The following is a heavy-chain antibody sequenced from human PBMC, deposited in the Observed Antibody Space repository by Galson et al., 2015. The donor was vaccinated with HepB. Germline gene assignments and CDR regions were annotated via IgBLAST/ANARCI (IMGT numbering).Heavy chain of an antibody. Sequence: SLRLSCAASGFTFSSYWMSWVRQAPGKGLEWVANIKQDGSEKYYVDSVKGRFTISRDNAKNSLYLQMNSLRAEDTAVYYCARVVYSYGLGGGFDYWGQGTLVTVSS. CDR2: IKQDGSEK. CDR1: GFTFSSYW. D-gene: IGHD5-18*01. V-gene: IGHV3-7*03. J-gene: IGHJ4*02. CDR3: ARVVYSYGLGGGFDY.